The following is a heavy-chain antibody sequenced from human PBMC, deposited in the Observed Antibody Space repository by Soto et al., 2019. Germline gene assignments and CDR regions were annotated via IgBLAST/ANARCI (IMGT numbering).Heavy chain of an antibody. CDR3: AGYSSSFVGFEV. D-gene: IGHD3-10*01. Sequence: GHLHQWAEGLLNPWKTWFLNGGVLVGSSRDYDWSGFRRSQGRGLEWIGEVSQSGRITYNPSLKSRFTISGDTAKNQFSLRLTSVTAADTAVYFCAGYSSSFVGFEVWGHGTEVTVSS. CDR1: VGSSRDYD. J-gene: IGHJ3*01. V-gene: IGHV4-34*01. CDR2: VSQSGRI.